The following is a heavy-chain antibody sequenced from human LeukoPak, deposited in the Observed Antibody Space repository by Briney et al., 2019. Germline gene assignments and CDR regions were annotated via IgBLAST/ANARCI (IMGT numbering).Heavy chain of an antibody. CDR2: ISAYNGNT. J-gene: IGHJ3*02. D-gene: IGHD6-13*01. CDR3: ATPAGYSSSRGPFDI. V-gene: IGHV1-18*01. Sequence: ASVKVSCKASGYTFTTYGISWLRQAPGQGLEWMGWISAYNGNTNYAQKFQGRLTMTTDTSTTTAYMELRSLRSDDTAVYYCATPAGYSSSRGPFDIWGQGTMVTVSS. CDR1: GYTFTTYG.